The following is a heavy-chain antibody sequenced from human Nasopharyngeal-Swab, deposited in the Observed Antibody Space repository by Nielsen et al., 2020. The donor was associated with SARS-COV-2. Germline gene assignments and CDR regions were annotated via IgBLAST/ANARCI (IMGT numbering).Heavy chain of an antibody. CDR3: ARDESGDYLGLPFDH. CDR1: GDSISRSDNY. Sequence: SETLSLTCTVSGDSISRSDNYWGWIRQSPGKGLEWIGTIFSSGSTYNPSLKSRVTMSVDTSKNQFSLKLTSVTAADTAVYYCARDESGDYLGLPFDHWGRGTLVTVSS. CDR2: IFSSGST. V-gene: IGHV4-39*07. J-gene: IGHJ4*02. D-gene: IGHD4-17*01.